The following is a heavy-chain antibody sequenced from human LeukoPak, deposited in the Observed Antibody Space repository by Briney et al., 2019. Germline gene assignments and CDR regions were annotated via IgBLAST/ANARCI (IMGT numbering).Heavy chain of an antibody. CDR3: ARVTQMATIDDNIDY. CDR1: GHSFDSYW. J-gene: IGHJ4*02. V-gene: IGHV5-51*01. D-gene: IGHD5-24*01. CDR2: IFPGDSDA. Sequence: KTGESLKISCKGSGHSFDSYWIAWVRQMPGKGLEWMGIIFPGDSDARYSPSFQGQVTFSADKSISTVYLQWDSLKASDTAMYYCARVTQMATIDDNIDYWGQGTLVTVSS.